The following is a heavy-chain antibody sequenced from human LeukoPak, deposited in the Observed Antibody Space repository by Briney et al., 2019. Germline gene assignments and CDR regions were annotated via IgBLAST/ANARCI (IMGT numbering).Heavy chain of an antibody. V-gene: IGHV4-4*07. D-gene: IGHD3-22*01. CDR1: GGSISGYY. CDR3: ASYQRDDSSGYYIDY. Sequence: SETLSLTCTVSGGSISGYYWNWIRQPAGKGLEWIGRVYTSGTTNYSPSLKSRITMSMDTSKNQFSLRLISVTAADTAMYYCASYQRDDSSGYYIDYWGQGTLVTVSS. CDR2: VYTSGTT. J-gene: IGHJ4*02.